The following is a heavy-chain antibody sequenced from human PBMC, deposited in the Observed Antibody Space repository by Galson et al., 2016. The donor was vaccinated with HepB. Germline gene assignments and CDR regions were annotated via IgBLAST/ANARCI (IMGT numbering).Heavy chain of an antibody. J-gene: IGHJ3*02. CDR2: ISWNSGGI. V-gene: IGHV3-9*01. CDR1: GFAFDDYG. Sequence: SLRLSCAAAGFAFDDYGMQWVRQAPGKGLEWVSGISWNSGGIGYVDSVRGRFTISRDNVKNFLYLQMNSLRVEDTALYYCARVYSDNGYDASDIWGQGTMVTVSS. CDR3: ARVYSDNGYDASDI. D-gene: IGHD5-12*01.